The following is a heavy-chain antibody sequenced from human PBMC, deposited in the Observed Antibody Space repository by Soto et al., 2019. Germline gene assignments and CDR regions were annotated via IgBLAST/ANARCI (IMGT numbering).Heavy chain of an antibody. J-gene: IGHJ4*02. CDR2: IDPSDSCT. Sequence: GESLKISCKGSGYSFTSYWISWVRQMPGKGLEWMGRIDPSDSCTNYSPSFQGHVTISADKSISTAYLQWSSLKASDTAMYYCARLPYKWPWGATREFDYWGQGTLVTVSS. V-gene: IGHV5-10-1*01. D-gene: IGHD1-26*01. CDR3: ARLPYKWPWGATREFDY. CDR1: GYSFTSYW.